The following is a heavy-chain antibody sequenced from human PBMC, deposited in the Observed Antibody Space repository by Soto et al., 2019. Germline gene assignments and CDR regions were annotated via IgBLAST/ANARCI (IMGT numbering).Heavy chain of an antibody. V-gene: IGHV1-69*12. D-gene: IGHD2-15*01. CDR2: IIPIFGTA. Sequence: QVQLVQSGAEVKKPGSSVKVSCKASGGTFSSYAISWVRLAPGQGLEWMGGIIPIFGTADYAQKFQGRVTITADESTSTAYMELSSLRSEDTAVYYCAGPGFCSGGSCPLNYYYYYGMDVWGQGTTVTVSS. CDR1: GGTFSSYA. J-gene: IGHJ6*02. CDR3: AGPGFCSGGSCPLNYYYYYGMDV.